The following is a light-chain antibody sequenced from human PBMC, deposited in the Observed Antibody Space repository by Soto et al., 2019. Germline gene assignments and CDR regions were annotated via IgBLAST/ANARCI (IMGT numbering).Light chain of an antibody. Sequence: QSALTQPRSVSGSPGQSVTISCTGTSSDVGGYNYVSWYQQHPGKAPKLMIYDVSKRPSGVPDRFSGSKSGNTASLTISGLQAEDEADYYCCSYAGSYKNVFGTETKLTVL. J-gene: IGLJ1*01. CDR2: DVS. CDR1: SSDVGGYNY. V-gene: IGLV2-11*01. CDR3: CSYAGSYKNV.